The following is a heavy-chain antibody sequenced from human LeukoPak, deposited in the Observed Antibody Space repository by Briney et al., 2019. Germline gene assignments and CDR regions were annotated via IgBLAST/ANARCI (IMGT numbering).Heavy chain of an antibody. D-gene: IGHD2-15*01. CDR3: ARGYCSGGSCYLGFDY. CDR1: GFTFGSYA. V-gene: IGHV3-64*01. Sequence: PGGSLRLSCAASGFTFGSYAMRWVRQAPGKGLEYVSAISSNGGSTYYANSVKGRFTISRDNSKNTLYLQMGSLRAEDMAVYYCARGYCSGGSCYLGFDYWGQGTLVTVSS. CDR2: ISSNGGST. J-gene: IGHJ4*02.